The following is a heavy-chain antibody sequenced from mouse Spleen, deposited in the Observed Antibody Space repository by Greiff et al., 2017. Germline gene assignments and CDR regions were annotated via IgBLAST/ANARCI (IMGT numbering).Heavy chain of an antibody. Sequence: EVKLQESGPGLVKPSQSLSLTCSVTGYSITSGYYWNWIRQFPGNKLEWMGYISYDGSNNYNPSLKNRISITRDTSKNQFFLKLNSVTTEDTATYYCARYGSSPLAMDYWGQGTSVTVSS. CDR1: GYSITSGYY. J-gene: IGHJ4*01. CDR3: ARYGSSPLAMDY. D-gene: IGHD1-1*01. V-gene: IGHV3-6*01. CDR2: ISYDGSN.